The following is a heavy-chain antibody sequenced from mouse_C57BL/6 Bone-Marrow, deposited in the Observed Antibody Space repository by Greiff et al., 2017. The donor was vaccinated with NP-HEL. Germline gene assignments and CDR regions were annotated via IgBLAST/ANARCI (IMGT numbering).Heavy chain of an antibody. CDR3: AKNCYYGSPWYFDV. Sequence: QVQLKESGPGLVQPSQSLTITCTVSGFSLTSYGVHWVRQSPGKGLAWLGVIWRGGSTDYNAAFMSRLRITKDNSKSQVFLKMNSLQADDTAIYYCAKNCYYGSPWYFDVWGTGTTVTVSS. J-gene: IGHJ1*03. CDR1: GFSLTSYG. V-gene: IGHV2-5*01. D-gene: IGHD1-1*01. CDR2: IWRGGST.